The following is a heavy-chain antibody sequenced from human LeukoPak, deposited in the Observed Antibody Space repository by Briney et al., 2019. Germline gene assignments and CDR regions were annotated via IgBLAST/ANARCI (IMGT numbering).Heavy chain of an antibody. Sequence: QSGGCLRLSCTASGFTFSNHWMNWVRQAPGKGLVWVSRIITDGRSTTYADSVKGRFTISRDNAKNTLYLQMNSLKNEDTAVYYCARGASYLGSFGALTPFDAFDIWGQGTMVTVSS. CDR3: ARGASYLGSFGALTPFDAFDI. CDR2: IITDGRST. CDR1: GFTFSNHW. V-gene: IGHV3-74*03. D-gene: IGHD3-3*01. J-gene: IGHJ3*02.